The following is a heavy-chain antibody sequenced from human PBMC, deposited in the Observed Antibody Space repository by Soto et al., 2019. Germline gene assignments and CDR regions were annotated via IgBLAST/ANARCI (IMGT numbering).Heavy chain of an antibody. J-gene: IGHJ5*02. CDR3: ASEPWGYSYLSEYNWFDP. D-gene: IGHD5-18*01. V-gene: IGHV4-39*01. CDR1: GGSISSSSYY. Sequence: PSETLSLTCTVSGGSISSSSYYWGWIRQPPGKGLEWIGSIYYSGSTYYNPSLKSRVTISVDTSKNQFSLKLSSVTAADTAVYYCASEPWGYSYLSEYNWFDPRGQGTLVTVSS. CDR2: IYYSGST.